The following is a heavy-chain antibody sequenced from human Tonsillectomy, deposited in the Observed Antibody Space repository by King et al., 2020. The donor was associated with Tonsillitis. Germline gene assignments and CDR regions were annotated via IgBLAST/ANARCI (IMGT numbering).Heavy chain of an antibody. CDR2: IYYSGST. CDR1: GASISSGGYS. J-gene: IGHJ4*02. Sequence: VQLQESGPGLVKPSQTLYLTCAVSGASISSGGYSWSWIRQPPGKGLEWIGYIYYSGSTHYNSSLKSRVTISLETSKNQFSLKLSSVTAADTAVYYCARVQLATGGFNYWGQGTLVTVSS. V-gene: IGHV4-30-4*07. D-gene: IGHD1-1*01. CDR3: ARVQLATGGFNY.